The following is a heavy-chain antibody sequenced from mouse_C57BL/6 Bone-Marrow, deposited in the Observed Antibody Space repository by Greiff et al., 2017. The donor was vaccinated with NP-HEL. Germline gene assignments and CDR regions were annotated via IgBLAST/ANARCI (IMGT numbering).Heavy chain of an antibody. CDR2: ISGGGGNT. D-gene: IGHD1-1*01. J-gene: IGHJ2*01. Sequence: EVMLVESGGGLVKPGGSLKLSCAASGFTFSSYTMSWVRQTPEKRLEWVATISGGGGNTYYPDSVKGRFTISRDNAKNTLYLQMSSLRSEDTALYYCARHDYYYGSSYVYFDYWGQGTTLTVSS. V-gene: IGHV5-9*01. CDR1: GFTFSSYT. CDR3: ARHDYYYGSSYVYFDY.